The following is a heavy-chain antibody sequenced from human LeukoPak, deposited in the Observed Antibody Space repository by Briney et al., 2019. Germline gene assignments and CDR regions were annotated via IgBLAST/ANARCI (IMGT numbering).Heavy chain of an antibody. CDR2: ISSSSSTI. J-gene: IGHJ4*02. CDR1: GFTFSSYS. V-gene: IGHV3-48*01. Sequence: GGSLRLSCAASGFTFSSYSMNWVRQAPGKGLEWVSYISSSSSTIYYADSVKGRFTTSRDNAKNSLYLQMNSLRAEDTAVYYCAREIAAAGTRDLDYWGQGTLVTVSS. CDR3: AREIAAAGTRDLDY. D-gene: IGHD6-13*01.